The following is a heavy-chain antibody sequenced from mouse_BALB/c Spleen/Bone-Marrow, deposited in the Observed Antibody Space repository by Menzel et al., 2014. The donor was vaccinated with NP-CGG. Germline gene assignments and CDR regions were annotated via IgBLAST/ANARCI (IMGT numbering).Heavy chain of an antibody. V-gene: IGHV1-18*01. CDR2: INPYNGGT. J-gene: IGHJ4*01. Sequence: VQLQQSGPELVKPGASMKISCKDSGYSFTGYTMNWVKQSHGKNLEWIGLINPYNGGTSYNQKFKGKATLTVDKSSSTAYMELLSLTSEDSAVYYCARSGLYYGNYLYAMDYWGQGTSVTVSS. D-gene: IGHD2-1*01. CDR3: ARSGLYYGNYLYAMDY. CDR1: GYSFTGYT.